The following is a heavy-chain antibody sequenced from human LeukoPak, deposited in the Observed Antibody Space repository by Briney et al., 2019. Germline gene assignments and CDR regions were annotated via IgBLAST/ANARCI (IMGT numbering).Heavy chain of an antibody. Sequence: SVKVSCKASGRTFSSYAISWVRQAPGQGLEWMGRIIPIFGTANYAQKFQGRVTITTDESTSTAYMELSSLRSEDTAVYYCAGLSTRGYSYGPLDYWGQGTLVTVSS. CDR3: AGLSTRGYSYGPLDY. V-gene: IGHV1-69*05. J-gene: IGHJ4*02. CDR2: IIPIFGTA. CDR1: GRTFSSYA. D-gene: IGHD5-18*01.